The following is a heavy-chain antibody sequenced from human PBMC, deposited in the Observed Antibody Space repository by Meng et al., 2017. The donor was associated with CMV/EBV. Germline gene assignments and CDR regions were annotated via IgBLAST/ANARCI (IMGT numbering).Heavy chain of an antibody. V-gene: IGHV5-51*07. CDR3: ARHGGIYSGYDNNWFDP. D-gene: IGHD5-12*01. CDR2: IYPGDSDT. CDR1: GYSFTSYW. Sequence: GGSLRLSCKGSGYSFTSYWIGWVHQMPGKGLEWMGIIYPGDSDTRYSPSFQGQVTISADKSISTAYLQWSSLKASDTAMYYCARHGGIYSGYDNNWFDPWSQGTLVTVSS. J-gene: IGHJ5*02.